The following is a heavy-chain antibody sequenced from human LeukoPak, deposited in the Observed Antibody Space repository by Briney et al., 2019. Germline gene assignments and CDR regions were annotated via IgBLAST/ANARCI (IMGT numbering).Heavy chain of an antibody. CDR2: IYYSGST. D-gene: IGHD2-15*01. CDR3: ARERRGGSCPIDY. V-gene: IGHV4-31*03. CDR1: GGSISSGGYY. Sequence: ASETLSLTCTVSGGSISSGGYYWSWIRQHPGKGLEWIGYIYYSGSTYYNPSLKSRVTISVDTSKNQFSLKLSSVTAADTAVYYCARERRGGSCPIDYWGQGTLVTVSS. J-gene: IGHJ4*02.